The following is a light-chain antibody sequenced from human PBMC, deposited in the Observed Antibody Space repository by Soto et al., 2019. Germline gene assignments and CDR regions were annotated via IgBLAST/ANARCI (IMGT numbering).Light chain of an antibody. Sequence: DIQMTQSPSSLSASVGDRVTITCRASQSISSYLSWYQQKPGKAPKLLIYAASSLQSGVPSRFSGSGSGTDFTLTISSLQPEDFATYYCQQSYSPFTFGHGTKVDIK. CDR1: QSISSY. V-gene: IGKV1-39*01. CDR2: AAS. CDR3: QQSYSPFT. J-gene: IGKJ3*01.